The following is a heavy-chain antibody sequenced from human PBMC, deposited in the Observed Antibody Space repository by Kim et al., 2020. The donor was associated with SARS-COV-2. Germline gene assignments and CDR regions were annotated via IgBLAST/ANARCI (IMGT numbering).Heavy chain of an antibody. D-gene: IGHD6-13*01. V-gene: IGHV1-18*04. CDR3: ARDLTPIAAAGTHYYYGMDV. CDR1: GYTFTSYG. J-gene: IGHJ6*02. Sequence: ASVKVSCKASGYTFTSYGISWVRQAPGQGLEWMGWISAYNGNTNYAQKLQGRVTMTTDTSTSTAYMELRSLRSDDTAVYYCARDLTPIAAAGTHYYYGMDVWGQGTTVTVSS. CDR2: ISAYNGNT.